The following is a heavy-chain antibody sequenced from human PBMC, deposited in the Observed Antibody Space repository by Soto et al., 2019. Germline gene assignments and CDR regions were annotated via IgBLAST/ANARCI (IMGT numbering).Heavy chain of an antibody. CDR2: ISDSGDTT. V-gene: IGHV3-23*01. D-gene: IGHD1-1*01. CDR1: AFTISRYA. J-gene: IGHJ4*02. Sequence: EVQLLESGGGLVQPGGSLRLSCAASAFTISRYAMSWVRQAPGKGLEWVSAISDSGDTTHYADSVKGRFTISGDTSKSTLYLQMNTLRAEDTAVYYCAKDKPGTTSFDDWGQGTLVIVSS. CDR3: AKDKPGTTSFDD.